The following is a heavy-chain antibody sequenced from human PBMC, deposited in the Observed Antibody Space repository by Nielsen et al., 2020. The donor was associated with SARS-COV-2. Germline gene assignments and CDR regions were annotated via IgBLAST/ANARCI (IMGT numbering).Heavy chain of an antibody. CDR2: ISYGGDNE. J-gene: IGHJ4*02. CDR3: AKDRAIFMIYITRGGPDF. Sequence: GGSLRLSCAVSGFTFSKFPMHWVRQAPGKGLEWLAIISYGGDNEHYADSVKGRFTISRDFSKSTLYLQMNSLRAEDTAMYYCAKDRAIFMIYITRGGPDFWGQGTLVTVSS. D-gene: IGHD3/OR15-3a*01. CDR1: GFTFSKFP. V-gene: IGHV3-30-3*02.